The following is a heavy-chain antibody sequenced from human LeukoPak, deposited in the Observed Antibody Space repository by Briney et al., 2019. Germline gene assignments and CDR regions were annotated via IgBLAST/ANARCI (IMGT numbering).Heavy chain of an antibody. CDR2: IYSGGST. J-gene: IGHJ6*02. V-gene: IGHV3-53*01. CDR1: GFTVSSNY. D-gene: IGHD1-26*01. CDR3: ARDSGSYYYYYGMDV. Sequence: GGSLRLSCAASGFTVSSNYMSWVRQAPGKGLEWVSVIYSGGSTYYADSVKGRFTISRDNSKNTLYLQMNSLRAEDTAVYYCARDSGSYYYYYGMDVWGQGTTVTVSS.